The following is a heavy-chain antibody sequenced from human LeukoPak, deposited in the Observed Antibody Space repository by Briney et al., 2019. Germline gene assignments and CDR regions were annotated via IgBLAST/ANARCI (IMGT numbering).Heavy chain of an antibody. CDR3: ARVRTFDY. J-gene: IGHJ4*02. CDR2: ISSSRTI. Sequence: GGSLRLSCAASAFTFSSYDMNWVRQAPGKGLEWVSYISSSRTIYYADSVKGRFTISRDNAKNSLYLQMNSLRDEDTAAYYCARVRTFDYWGQGTRVTVSS. V-gene: IGHV3-48*02. CDR1: AFTFSSYD.